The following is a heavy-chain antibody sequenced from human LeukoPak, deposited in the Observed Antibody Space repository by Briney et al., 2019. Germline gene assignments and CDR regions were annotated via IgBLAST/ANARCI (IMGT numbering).Heavy chain of an antibody. CDR2: ISAKNGNT. Sequence: PQASVKVSCKASGFIFTDYGISWVRQAPGQGLEWMGWISAKNGNTNYAQKLQGRVTMTTDTSTRTAYMELRSLRSDDTAVYYCARTILTGYYPYHFDSWGQGTLVTVSS. CDR3: ARTILTGYYPYHFDS. CDR1: GFIFTDYG. J-gene: IGHJ4*02. V-gene: IGHV1-18*01. D-gene: IGHD3-9*01.